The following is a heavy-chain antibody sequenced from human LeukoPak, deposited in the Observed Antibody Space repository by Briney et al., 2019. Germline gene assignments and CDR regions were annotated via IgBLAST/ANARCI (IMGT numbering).Heavy chain of an antibody. CDR2: TKPDGGEE. V-gene: IGHV3-7*01. D-gene: IGHD3-10*01. J-gene: IGHJ4*02. Sequence: GGSLRLSCAASGFNFSSYWMNWVRQAPGKGLEWVANTKPDGGEEYSVDSVKVRFTISRDNAKKSVILQMDSLRVEDTAVYYCASRGHVGSGTYSPYDYWGQGTLVTVSS. CDR1: GFNFSSYW. CDR3: ASRGHVGSGTYSPYDY.